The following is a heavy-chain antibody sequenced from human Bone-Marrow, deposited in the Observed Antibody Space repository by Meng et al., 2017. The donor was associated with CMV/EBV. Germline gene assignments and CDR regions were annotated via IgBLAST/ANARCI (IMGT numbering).Heavy chain of an antibody. D-gene: IGHD3-9*01. J-gene: IGHJ4*02. CDR1: GFTFSDYY. CDR3: ASARYYDILTGYHPVFDY. Sequence: GESLKISCAASGFTFSDYYMSWIRQAPGKGLEWVSYISSSGSTIYYADSVKGRFTISRDNAKNSLDLQMNSLRAEDTAVYYCASARYYDILTGYHPVFDYWGQGTLVAVSS. CDR2: ISSSGSTI. V-gene: IGHV3-11*01.